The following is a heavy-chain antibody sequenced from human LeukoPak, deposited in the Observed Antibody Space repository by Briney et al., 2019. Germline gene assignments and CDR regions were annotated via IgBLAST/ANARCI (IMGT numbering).Heavy chain of an antibody. J-gene: IGHJ5*02. Sequence: KPSETLSLTCTVSGGSISSSSYYWGWIRQPPGKGLEWIGSIYYSGSTYYNPSLKSRVTISVDTSKNQFSLKLSSVTAADTAVYYCARRLAGVGATGGWFDPWGQGTLVTVSS. CDR2: IYYSGST. D-gene: IGHD1-26*01. CDR3: ARRLAGVGATGGWFDP. V-gene: IGHV4-39*01. CDR1: GGSISSSSYY.